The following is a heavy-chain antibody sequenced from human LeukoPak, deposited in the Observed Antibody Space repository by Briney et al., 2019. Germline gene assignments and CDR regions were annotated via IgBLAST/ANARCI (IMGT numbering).Heavy chain of an antibody. Sequence: SETLSLTCAVSGASIITTDWWSWVRQPPGKGLEWIGDVYHSGTTNYNSALKSRVTISVDKSKNQFSLEVNSVTAADTAVYYCARVMDGSSLNYRYYYYGMDVWGQGTTVTVSS. CDR3: ARVMDGSSLNYRYYYYGMDV. V-gene: IGHV4-4*02. J-gene: IGHJ6*02. CDR1: GASIITTDW. CDR2: VYHSGTT. D-gene: IGHD6-13*01.